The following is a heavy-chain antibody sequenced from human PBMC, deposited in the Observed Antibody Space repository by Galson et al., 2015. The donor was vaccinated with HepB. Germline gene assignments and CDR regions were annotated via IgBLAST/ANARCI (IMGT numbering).Heavy chain of an antibody. CDR1: GGSFSGYQ. V-gene: IGHV4-34*01. J-gene: IGHJ6*02. CDR2: IKHSGST. D-gene: IGHD3-10*01. Sequence: ETLSLTCAVYGGSFSGYQWSWIRQPPGKGPEWIGEIKHSGSTDYNPSLKSRVPIPIDTSKNQFSLRLRSVTAADTAVYYCARGRSGRKTFFDSGSFRDYGMDVWGQGTTVTVSS. CDR3: ARGRSGRKTFFDSGSFRDYGMDV.